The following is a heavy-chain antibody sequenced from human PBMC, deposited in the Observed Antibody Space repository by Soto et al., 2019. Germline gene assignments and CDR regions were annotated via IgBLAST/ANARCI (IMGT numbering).Heavy chain of an antibody. CDR3: AKGIAVAGLYYFDY. CDR2: ISGSGGST. J-gene: IGHJ4*02. V-gene: IGHV3-23*01. D-gene: IGHD6-19*01. CDR1: GFTFSSYA. Sequence: GGSLRLSCAASGFTFSSYAMSWVRQAPGKGLESVSAISGSGGSTYYADSVKGRFTISRDNSKNTLYLQMNSLRAEDTAVYYCAKGIAVAGLYYFDYWGQGTLVTVSS.